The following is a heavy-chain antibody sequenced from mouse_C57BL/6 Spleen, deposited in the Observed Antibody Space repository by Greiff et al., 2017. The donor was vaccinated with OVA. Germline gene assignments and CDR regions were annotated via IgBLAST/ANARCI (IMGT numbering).Heavy chain of an antibody. CDR1: GFTFSSYA. CDR3: ARDSSGYRFAY. Sequence: EVKVEESGGGLVKPGGSLKLSCAASGFTFSSYAMSWVRQTPEKRLEWVATISDGGSYTYYPDNVKGRFTISRDNAKNNLYLQMSHLKSEDTAMYYCARDSSGYRFAYWGQGTLVTVSA. CDR2: ISDGGSYT. D-gene: IGHD3-2*02. V-gene: IGHV5-4*01. J-gene: IGHJ3*01.